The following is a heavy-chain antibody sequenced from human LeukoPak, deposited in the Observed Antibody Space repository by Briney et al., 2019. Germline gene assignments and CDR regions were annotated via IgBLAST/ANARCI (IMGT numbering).Heavy chain of an antibody. D-gene: IGHD1-26*01. CDR3: ARDVVGATTFDY. J-gene: IGHJ4*02. CDR2: IYYSGNT. V-gene: IGHV4-31*03. CDR1: GGSISSGGYY. Sequence: SETLSLTCTVSGGSISSGGYYWSWIRQHPGKGLEWIGYIYYSGNTYYNPSLKSRVTISVDTSKNQFSLKLSSVTAADTAVYYCARDVVGATTFDYWGQGTLVTVSS.